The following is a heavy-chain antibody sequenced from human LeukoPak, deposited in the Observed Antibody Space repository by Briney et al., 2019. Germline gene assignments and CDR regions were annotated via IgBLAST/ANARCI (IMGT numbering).Heavy chain of an antibody. J-gene: IGHJ4*02. V-gene: IGHV4-39*07. CDR3: ARGLGAHSPDYDYVWGSYRYTGGFDY. D-gene: IGHD3-16*02. Sequence: SETLSLTCTVSGGSISSSSYYWGWIRQPPGKGLEWIGSIYYSGSTYYNPSLKSRVTISVDTSKNQFSLKLSSVTAADTAVYYCARGLGAHSPDYDYVWGSYRYTGGFDYWGQGTLVTVSS. CDR2: IYYSGST. CDR1: GGSISSSSYY.